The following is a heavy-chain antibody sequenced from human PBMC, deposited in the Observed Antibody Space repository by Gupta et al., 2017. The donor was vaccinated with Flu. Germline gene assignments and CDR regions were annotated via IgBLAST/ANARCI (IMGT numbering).Heavy chain of an antibody. J-gene: IGHJ6*02. CDR2: INHTGST. Sequence: PGKGLEWIGEINHTGSTNYNPSLKSRVTISVDTSKNQSSLKLSSVTAADTAVYYCARILHDYSRSIYYGMDVWGQGTTVTVSS. CDR3: ARILHDYSRSIYYGMDV. V-gene: IGHV4-34*01. D-gene: IGHD4-4*01.